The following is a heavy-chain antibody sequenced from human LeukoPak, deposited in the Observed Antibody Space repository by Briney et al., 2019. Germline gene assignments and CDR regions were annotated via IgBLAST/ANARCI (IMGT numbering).Heavy chain of an antibody. CDR1: GFTVSSNY. CDR2: IYSGGRT. V-gene: IGHV3-53*01. CDR3: ATDYCSSTSCYTGDY. J-gene: IGHJ4*02. D-gene: IGHD2-2*02. Sequence: GGSLRLTCSASGFTVSSNYMSWVRQAPGKGLEWVSVIYSGGRTYYADSVKGRFTISRDNSKNTLYLQMNSLRAEDTAVYYCATDYCSSTSCYTGDYWGQGTLVTVSS.